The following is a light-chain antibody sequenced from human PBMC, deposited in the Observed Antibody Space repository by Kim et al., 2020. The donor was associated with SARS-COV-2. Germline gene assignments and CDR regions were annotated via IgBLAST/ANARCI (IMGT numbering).Light chain of an antibody. CDR3: QHNYSTPRA. V-gene: IGKV1-39*01. CDR2: ASS. J-gene: IGKJ1*01. CDR1: QFIGNY. Sequence: DIQMTQSPSSLSASVGDRVTITCRASQFIGNYLNWYQQKPGKAPKLLIYASSNLHIGGPSTFSGSGSGTDFTLTINSLQPDDFVVYYCQHNYSTPRAFGRGTKVDIK.